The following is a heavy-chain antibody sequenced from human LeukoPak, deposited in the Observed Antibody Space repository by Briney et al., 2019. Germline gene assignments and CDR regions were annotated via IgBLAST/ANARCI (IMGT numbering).Heavy chain of an antibody. CDR1: GGSINTDHPY. V-gene: IGHV4-39*01. Sequence: SETLSLTCTVSGGSINTDHPYWGWLRQSPGKGLQWIGSILYSGATYYNPSLESRVTISVDLSKTQLSLKLASVTAADTAVYCARHLSGKTDYWGQGILITVSS. D-gene: IGHD3-10*01. J-gene: IGHJ4*02. CDR3: ARHLSGKTDY. CDR2: ILYSGAT.